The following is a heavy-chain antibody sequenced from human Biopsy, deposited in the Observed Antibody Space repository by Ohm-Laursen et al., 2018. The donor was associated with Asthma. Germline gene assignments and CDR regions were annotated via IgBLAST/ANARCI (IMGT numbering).Heavy chain of an antibody. CDR3: AKVRSDWVITESCDY. V-gene: IGHV3-9*01. CDR2: ISWNSATI. Sequence: SLRLSCAAPGFKFDEYTMHWVRQAPGKGLEWVSGISWNSATIGYADSVEGRFTISRDNAKNSVFLHMDSLRPEDTAFYYCAKVRSDWVITESCDYWGQGVLVTVSS. D-gene: IGHD3-22*01. J-gene: IGHJ4*02. CDR1: GFKFDEYT.